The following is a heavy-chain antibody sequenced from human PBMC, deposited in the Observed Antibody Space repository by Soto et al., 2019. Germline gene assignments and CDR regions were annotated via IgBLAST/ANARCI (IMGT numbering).Heavy chain of an antibody. CDR3: SRYPDY. CDR2: IRSKLYGGTI. Sequence: EVQLVESGGGLVKPGRSLRLSCTASGFNFGDYAMAWLRQAPGKGLEWVSFIRSKLYGGTIEYAASVEGRFTISRDDSRSIAYLQMNSLKTEDTGVYYCSRYPDYWGQGTLVTVSS. J-gene: IGHJ4*02. CDR1: GFNFGDYA. V-gene: IGHV3-49*05.